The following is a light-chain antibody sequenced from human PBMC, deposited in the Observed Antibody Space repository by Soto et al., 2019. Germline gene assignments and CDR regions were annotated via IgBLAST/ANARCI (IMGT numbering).Light chain of an antibody. Sequence: QSALTQPASVSGSPGQSITISCTGTSSDVGSYNLVSWYRQHPGKAPKLMIYEDSKRPSGVSNRFSGSKSGNTASLTISGLQAEDEADYYCCSYAGSSTFVLFGGGTKVTV. V-gene: IGLV2-23*02. CDR3: CSYAGSSTFVL. CDR2: EDS. J-gene: IGLJ2*01. CDR1: SSDVGSYNL.